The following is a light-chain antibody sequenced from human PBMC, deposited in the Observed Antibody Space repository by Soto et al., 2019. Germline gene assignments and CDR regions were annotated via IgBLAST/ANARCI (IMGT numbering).Light chain of an antibody. J-gene: IGLJ3*02. V-gene: IGLV1-44*01. CDR2: AND. CDR1: SSNIGSNT. CDR3: AAWDDSLGGSWV. Sequence: QSVLTQPPSASGTPGQRVTISCSGSSSNIGSNTVNWFQHLPGTAPKLLIYANDQRPSGVPDRFSGSKSGTSASLAISGLRSEDEADYYCAAWDDSLGGSWVFGGGTKLTVL.